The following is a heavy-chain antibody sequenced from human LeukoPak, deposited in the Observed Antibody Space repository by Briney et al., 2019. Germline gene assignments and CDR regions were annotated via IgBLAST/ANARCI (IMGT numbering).Heavy chain of an antibody. V-gene: IGHV4-61*03. J-gene: IGHJ3*02. Sequence: SETLSLTCTVSGGSISSSSYFWSWIRQPPGKGLEWIGYIIYSGSTNYNPSLKSRVTISVDMSNNHFSLRLSSVTAADTAVYYCAKIDPITYYYDSSGFIGAFDIWGQGTMVTVSS. D-gene: IGHD3-22*01. CDR3: AKIDPITYYYDSSGFIGAFDI. CDR1: GGSISSSSYF. CDR2: IIYSGST.